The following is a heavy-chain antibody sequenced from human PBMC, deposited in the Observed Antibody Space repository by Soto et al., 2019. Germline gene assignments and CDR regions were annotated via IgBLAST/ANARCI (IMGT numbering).Heavy chain of an antibody. CDR2: INPSGVST. CDR3: ARGLRQWLVL. CDR1: GYTFPSYY. D-gene: IGHD6-19*01. Sequence: QVQLVQSGAEVKKPGASVKVSCKASGYTFPSYYMHWVRQAPEQGLEWMGIINPSGVSTSYAQKFQGRVTMTRDTSTRTVYMELSSLRAEDTAVYYCARGLRQWLVLWGQGTLVTVSS. J-gene: IGHJ4*02. V-gene: IGHV1-46*01.